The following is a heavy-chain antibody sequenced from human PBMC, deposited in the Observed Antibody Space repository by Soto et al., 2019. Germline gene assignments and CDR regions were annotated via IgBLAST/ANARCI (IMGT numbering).Heavy chain of an antibody. Sequence: QVQLQQWGAGLLKPSETLSLTCAVYGGSFSGYYWSWIRQPPGKGLEWIGEINHSGSTNYNPSLKSRVIISVDTSRNQFSLKLSSVTAADTAVYYCAGRIAVAVTKYYFDYWGQGTLVTVSS. CDR3: AGRIAVAVTKYYFDY. V-gene: IGHV4-34*01. J-gene: IGHJ4*02. D-gene: IGHD6-19*01. CDR2: INHSGST. CDR1: GGSFSGYY.